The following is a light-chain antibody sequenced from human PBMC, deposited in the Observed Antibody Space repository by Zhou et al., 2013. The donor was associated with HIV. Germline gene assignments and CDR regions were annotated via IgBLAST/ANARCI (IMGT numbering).Light chain of an antibody. CDR2: AAS. J-gene: IGKJ1*01. CDR1: QSISVW. V-gene: IGKV1-5*01. Sequence: DIQMTQSPSTLSASIGDRVTITCRASQSISVWLAWYQQKPGKAPKLLIYAASTLQSGVPSRFSGTGSGTEFTLTISSLQPDDFATYYCLQHNSYPPTFGQGTKVEIK. CDR3: LQHNSYPPT.